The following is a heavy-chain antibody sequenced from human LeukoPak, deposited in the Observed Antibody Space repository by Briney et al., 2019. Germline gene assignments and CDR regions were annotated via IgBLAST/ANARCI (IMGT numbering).Heavy chain of an antibody. D-gene: IGHD2-2*02. CDR2: ISSSSSTI. V-gene: IGHV3-48*01. CDR1: GFTFSSYS. CDR3: ARYCSSTSCYSGFDY. J-gene: IGHJ4*02. Sequence: TGGSLRLSCAASGFTFSSYSMNWVRQAPGKGLEWVSYISSSSSTIYYADSVKGRFTISRDNAKNSLYLQMNSLRAEDTAVYYCARYCSSTSCYSGFDYWGQGTLVTVSS.